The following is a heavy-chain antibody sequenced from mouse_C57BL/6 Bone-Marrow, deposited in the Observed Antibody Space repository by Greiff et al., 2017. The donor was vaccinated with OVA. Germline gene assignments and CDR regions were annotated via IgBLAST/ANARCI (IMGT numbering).Heavy chain of an antibody. V-gene: IGHV5-6*01. D-gene: IGHD1-1*01. CDR1: GFTFSSYG. J-gene: IGHJ2*01. CDR3: ARHGDYGSFFDY. CDR2: ISSGGSYT. Sequence: EVKLVESGGDLVKPGGSLKLSCAASGFTFSSYGMSWVRQTPDKMLEWVATISSGGSYTYYPDSVKGRFTISRDNAKNTLYLQMSSLKSEDTAMYYCARHGDYGSFFDYWGQGTTLTVSS.